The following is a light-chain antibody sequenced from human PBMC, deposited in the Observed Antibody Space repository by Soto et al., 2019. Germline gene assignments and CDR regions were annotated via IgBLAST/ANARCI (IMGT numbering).Light chain of an antibody. J-gene: IGLJ3*02. CDR2: EVR. CDR1: SSDVGGYNH. CDR3: CSYTSSSIRV. Sequence: QSVLTQPASVSGSPGQSITISCTGTSSDVGGYNHVSWYQQHPGKAPKLLIYEVRNRPSGVSNRLSGSKSGNTASLTISGLQADDEADHYCCSYTSSSIRVFGGGTK. V-gene: IGLV2-14*01.